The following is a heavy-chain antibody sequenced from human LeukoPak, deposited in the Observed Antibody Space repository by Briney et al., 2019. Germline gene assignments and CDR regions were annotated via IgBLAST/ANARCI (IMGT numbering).Heavy chain of an antibody. J-gene: IGHJ4*02. V-gene: IGHV1-2*02. CDR3: ARDDMATNPLEFDY. CDR1: GYIFTAYY. Sequence: ASVKVSCKACGYIFTAYYIHWVRQAPGQGPEWMGYINPNSGGTDYAQKFQGRVTMTRDTSISTAYMELSSLRSDDTAVYYCARDDMATNPLEFDYWGQGTLVTVSS. CDR2: INPNSGGT. D-gene: IGHD5-24*01.